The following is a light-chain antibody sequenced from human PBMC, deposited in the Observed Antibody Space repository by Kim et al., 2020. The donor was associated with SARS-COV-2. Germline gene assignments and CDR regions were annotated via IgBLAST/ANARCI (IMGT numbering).Light chain of an antibody. CDR1: QSVLYSSNNKSY. CDR2: WAS. Sequence: ATINCKSSQSVLYSSNNKSYLAWYQQKPGQPPKLLIYWASTLESGVPDRFSGSGSGTDFTLTISSLQAEDVAVYYCQQYYSTPITFGQGTRLEIK. CDR3: QQYYSTPIT. J-gene: IGKJ5*01. V-gene: IGKV4-1*01.